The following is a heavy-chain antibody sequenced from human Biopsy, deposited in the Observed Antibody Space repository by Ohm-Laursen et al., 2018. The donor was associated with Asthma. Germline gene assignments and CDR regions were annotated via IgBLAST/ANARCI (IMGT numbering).Heavy chain of an antibody. CDR1: GGSITSSSYY. D-gene: IGHD3-22*01. J-gene: IGHJ4*02. CDR3: VRHQYSSSWSTFDY. CDR2: MYHSGSP. Sequence: GTLSLTWTVSGGSITSSSYYWGWIRQPPGKGMEWIGSMYHSGSPYYHPSLKSRATISVDTSKSQLSLKMSSVTAADTAVYFCVRHQYSSSWSTFDYWGQGALVTVSS. V-gene: IGHV4-39*01.